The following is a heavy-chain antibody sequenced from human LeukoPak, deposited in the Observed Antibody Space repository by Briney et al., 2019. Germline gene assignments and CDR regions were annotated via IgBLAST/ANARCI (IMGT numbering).Heavy chain of an antibody. Sequence: SETLSLTCTVSGGSISSGSYYWSWIRQPAGKGLEWIGRIYTSGSTNYNPSLKSRVTISVDKSKNQFSLKLSSVTAADTAVYYCAGSSGYLNWFDPWGQGTLVTVSS. V-gene: IGHV4-61*02. CDR3: AGSSGYLNWFDP. D-gene: IGHD3-22*01. CDR2: IYTSGST. CDR1: GGSISSGSYY. J-gene: IGHJ5*02.